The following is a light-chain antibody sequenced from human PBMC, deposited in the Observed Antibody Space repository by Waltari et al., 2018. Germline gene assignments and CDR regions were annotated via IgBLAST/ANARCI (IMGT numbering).Light chain of an antibody. V-gene: IGLV3-25*03. CDR1: AFPRQF. CDR3: LSADSSGPYLYV. Sequence: SYELTQPPSVSVSPGQTARITCSGDAFPRQFAYLYQQNPGQAPVLVIYKDTERPSGIPERFSGSSPGTTVTLTISGVQAEDEADYYCLSADSSGPYLYVFGTGTTVTVL. CDR2: KDT. J-gene: IGLJ1*01.